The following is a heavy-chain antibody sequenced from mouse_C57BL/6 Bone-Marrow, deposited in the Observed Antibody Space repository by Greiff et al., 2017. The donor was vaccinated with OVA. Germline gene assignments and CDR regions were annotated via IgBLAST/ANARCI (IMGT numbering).Heavy chain of an antibody. V-gene: IGHV1-59*01. Sequence: QVQLQQPGAELVRPGTSVKLSCKASGYTFTSYWMHWVKQRPGQGLEWIGVIDPSDSYTNYNQKFKGKATLTVDTSSSTAYMQLSSLTSEDSAVYYCARLMITTVVARRCFDYWGQGTTLTVSS. CDR3: ARLMITTVVARRCFDY. J-gene: IGHJ2*01. D-gene: IGHD1-1*01. CDR1: GYTFTSYW. CDR2: IDPSDSYT.